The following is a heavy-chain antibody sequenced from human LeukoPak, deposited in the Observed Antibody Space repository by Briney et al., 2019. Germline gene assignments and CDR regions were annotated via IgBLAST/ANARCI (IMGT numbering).Heavy chain of an antibody. CDR3: ARHNYDAFDY. D-gene: IGHD3-22*01. Sequence: SETLSLTCTVSGGSISSYYWSWIRQPRGKGLEWIGYIYYSGSTNYNPSLKSRVTISVDTSKNQFSLKLSSVTAADTAVYYCARHNYDAFDYWGQGTLVTVSS. V-gene: IGHV4-59*08. CDR1: GGSISSYY. CDR2: IYYSGST. J-gene: IGHJ4*02.